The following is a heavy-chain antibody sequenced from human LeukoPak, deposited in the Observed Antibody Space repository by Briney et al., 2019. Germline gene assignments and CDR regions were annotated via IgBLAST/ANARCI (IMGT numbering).Heavy chain of an antibody. CDR3: ARVRSGWYQSDFDY. V-gene: IGHV4-34*01. CDR1: GGSFSGYY. J-gene: IGHJ4*02. Sequence: SETLSLTCAVYGGSFSGYYWSWIRQPPGKGLEWIGEINHSGSTNYNPSLKSRVTISVDTSKNQFSLKLSSVTAADTAVYYCARVRSGWYQSDFDYWGQGTLVTVSS. D-gene: IGHD6-19*01. CDR2: INHSGST.